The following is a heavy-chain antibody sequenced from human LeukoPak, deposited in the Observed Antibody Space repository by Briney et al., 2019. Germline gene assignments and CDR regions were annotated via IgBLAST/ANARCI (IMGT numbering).Heavy chain of an antibody. Sequence: GASVKVSCKATGYSFTGHYMHWVRQAPGQGLEWMGWINPNSGATSYARKFQGRVTMTRDTSINTAFMQLSRLISEDTAVYFCARIQEHRSGHDLWGQGTQVTVSS. D-gene: IGHD3-3*01. J-gene: IGHJ5*02. CDR1: GYSFTGHY. CDR3: ARIQEHRSGHDL. V-gene: IGHV1-2*02. CDR2: INPNSGAT.